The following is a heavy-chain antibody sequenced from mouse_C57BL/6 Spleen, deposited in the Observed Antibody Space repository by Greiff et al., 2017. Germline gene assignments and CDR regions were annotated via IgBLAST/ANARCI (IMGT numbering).Heavy chain of an antibody. J-gene: IGHJ1*03. CDR2: IDPSDSYT. CDR3: ASDGSSWYFDV. V-gene: IGHV1-59*01. D-gene: IGHD1-1*01. Sequence: QVQLQQPGAELVRPGTSVKLSCKASGYTFTSYWMHWVKQRPGQGLEWIGVIDPSDSYTNYNQKFKGKATLTVDTSSSTAYMQLSSLTSEDSAVYYCASDGSSWYFDVWGTGTTVTVSS. CDR1: GYTFTSYW.